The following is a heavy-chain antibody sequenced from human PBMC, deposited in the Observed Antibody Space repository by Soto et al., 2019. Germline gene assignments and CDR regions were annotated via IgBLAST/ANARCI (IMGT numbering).Heavy chain of an antibody. J-gene: IGHJ4*02. CDR3: AKGATYDY. CDR2: ISWNSGSI. V-gene: IGHV3-9*01. CDR1: GFTFDDYA. Sequence: GGSLRLSCAASGFTFDDYAMHWVRQAPGKGLEWVSGISWNSGSIGYADSVKGRFTISRDNAKNSLYLQMNSLRAEDTALYYCAKGATYDYWGQGTLVTVSS.